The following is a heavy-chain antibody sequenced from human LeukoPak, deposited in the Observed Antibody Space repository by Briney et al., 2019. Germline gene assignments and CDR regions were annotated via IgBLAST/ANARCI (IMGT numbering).Heavy chain of an antibody. CDR2: ISQDGNNK. D-gene: IGHD6-13*01. CDR1: GFDFSVYG. V-gene: IGHV3-30*18. CDR3: AKDSIAAAGIDY. J-gene: IGHJ4*02. Sequence: GGSLRLSCAASGFDFSVYGMHWVRQAPGKGLEWLAVISQDGNNKFHEDSVKGRLTISRDNSKNTLYLQMNSLRAEDTAVYYCAKDSIAAAGIDYWGQGTLVTVSS.